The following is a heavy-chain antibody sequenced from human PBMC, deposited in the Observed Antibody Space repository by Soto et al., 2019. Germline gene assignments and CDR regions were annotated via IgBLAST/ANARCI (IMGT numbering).Heavy chain of an antibody. CDR2: IKYVGTA. V-gene: IGHV4-39*01. CDR1: GGTISSSRCH. CDR3: ASPKIAFYNWFDH. Sequence: SETLSLTCTVSGGTISSSRCHRGWIRQPPGKGLEWIASIKYVGTAFYSPPLKSRVTLSVDTSKNQFSLKLSSVTAADTAVYYCASPKIAFYNWFDHLGQGTLVT. D-gene: IGHD3-3*02. J-gene: IGHJ5*02.